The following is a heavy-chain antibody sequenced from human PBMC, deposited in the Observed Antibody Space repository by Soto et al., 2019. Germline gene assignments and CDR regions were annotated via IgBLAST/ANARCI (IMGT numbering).Heavy chain of an antibody. CDR1: GFSLTTDRVG. Sequence: QITLKESGPTLVKPTQTLTLTCTFSGFSLTTDRVGVGWIRQPPGEALEWLAVIYWDDSKTYRPSLDSRLTITKDTSKNQVALTMPNMDSLDTATYYCAHAYGGRSLYWGQGTLVTVSS. CDR2: IYWDDSK. D-gene: IGHD1-26*01. CDR3: AHAYGGRSLY. J-gene: IGHJ4*02. V-gene: IGHV2-5*02.